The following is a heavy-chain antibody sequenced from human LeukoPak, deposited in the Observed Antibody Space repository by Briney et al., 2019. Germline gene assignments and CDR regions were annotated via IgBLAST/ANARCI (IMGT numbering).Heavy chain of an antibody. J-gene: IGHJ6*03. Sequence: SETLSLTCTVSGYSISSGFYWGWIRQPPGKGLEWIGSIYHSGSTYYNPSLKSRVTMSVDTSKNQFSLKLSSVTAADTAVYYCARDKRGGSGSHRSYYYYMDVWGKGTTVTISS. CDR1: GYSISSGFY. D-gene: IGHD3-10*01. CDR2: IYHSGST. V-gene: IGHV4-38-2*02. CDR3: ARDKRGGSGSHRSYYYYMDV.